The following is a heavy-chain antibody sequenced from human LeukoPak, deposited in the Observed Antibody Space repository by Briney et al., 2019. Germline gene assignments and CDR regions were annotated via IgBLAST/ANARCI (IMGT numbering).Heavy chain of an antibody. CDR3: ANDFDH. CDR2: ISGTDDNT. V-gene: IGHV3-23*01. CDR1: GFTFKNYA. J-gene: IGHJ4*02. Sequence: QPGGSLRLSCAASGFTFKNYAMTWVRQAPGKGLEWVSTISGTDDNTYYADSVKGRFTISRDISKNTLYLQMNTLRADDTAVYYCANDFDHWGQGTLVNVSS.